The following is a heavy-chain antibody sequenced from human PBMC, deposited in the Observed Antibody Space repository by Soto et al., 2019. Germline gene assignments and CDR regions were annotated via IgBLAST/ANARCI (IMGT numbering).Heavy chain of an antibody. V-gene: IGHV1-69*13. J-gene: IGHJ4*02. CDR2: IIPAFGTT. D-gene: IGHD3-10*01. CDR3: ARDGGFGELKY. CDR1: GDTFSGYQ. Sequence: SVKVSCKASGDTFSGYQINWVRQAPGEGLEWMGRIIPAFGTTNDAQRFEGRVTFTADESTNTAYMELRGLLSEDTAVYYCARDGGFGELKYWGPGTLVTVS.